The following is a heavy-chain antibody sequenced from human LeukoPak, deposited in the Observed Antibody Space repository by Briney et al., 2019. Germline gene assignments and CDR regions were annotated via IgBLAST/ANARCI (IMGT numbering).Heavy chain of an antibody. D-gene: IGHD5-24*01. CDR3: ARHPSGRMWLQQGGWFDP. V-gene: IGHV4-39*01. J-gene: IGHJ5*02. CDR1: GGSISSSSYY. Sequence: SETLSLTCTVSGGSISSSSYYWGWIRQPPGKGLEWIGSIYYSGSTYYNPSLKSRVTISVDTSKNQFSLKLSSVTAADTAVYYCARHPSGRMWLQQGGWFDPWGQGTLVTVSS. CDR2: IYYSGST.